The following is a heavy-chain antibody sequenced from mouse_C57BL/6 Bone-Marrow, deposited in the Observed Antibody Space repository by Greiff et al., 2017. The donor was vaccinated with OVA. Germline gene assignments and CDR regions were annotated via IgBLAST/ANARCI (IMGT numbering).Heavy chain of an antibody. V-gene: IGHV1-69*01. Sequence: QVHVKQPGAELVMPGASVKLSCKASGYTFTSYWMHWVKQRPGQGLEWIGEIDPSDSYTNYNQKFKGKSTLTVDKSSSTAYMQLSSLTSEDSAVYYCARCLNWDEDYAMDYWGQGTSVTVSS. CDR2: IDPSDSYT. CDR1: GYTFTSYW. D-gene: IGHD4-1*01. CDR3: ARCLNWDEDYAMDY. J-gene: IGHJ4*01.